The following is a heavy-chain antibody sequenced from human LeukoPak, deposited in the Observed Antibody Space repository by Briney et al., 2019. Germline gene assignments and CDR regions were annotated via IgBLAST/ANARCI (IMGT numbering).Heavy chain of an antibody. V-gene: IGHV4-4*07. CDR2: IYTRGST. CDR3: ARGRYCSADICSGGDAFDI. D-gene: IGHD2-15*01. J-gene: IGHJ3*02. Sequence: NPSETLSLTCTVSGGSINNYYWSWLRQPAGEGLEWIGRIYTRGSTNYNPSLKSRVTMSVDTSKNQFSLKLSSVPAADTAVYYCARGRYCSADICSGGDAFDIWGQGTMVSVSS. CDR1: GGSINNYY.